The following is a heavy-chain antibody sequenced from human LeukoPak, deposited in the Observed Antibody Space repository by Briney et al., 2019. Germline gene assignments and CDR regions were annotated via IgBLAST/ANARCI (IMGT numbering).Heavy chain of an antibody. Sequence: ASVKVSCKASGGTFSSYAISWVRQAPGQGLEWMGRIIPILGIANYAQKFQGRVTITADKSTSTAYMELSSLRSEDTAVYYCASLSPIGSSFGPWGQGTLVTVSS. D-gene: IGHD6-13*01. CDR3: ASLSPIGSSFGP. CDR1: GGTFSSYA. CDR2: IIPILGIA. V-gene: IGHV1-69*04. J-gene: IGHJ5*02.